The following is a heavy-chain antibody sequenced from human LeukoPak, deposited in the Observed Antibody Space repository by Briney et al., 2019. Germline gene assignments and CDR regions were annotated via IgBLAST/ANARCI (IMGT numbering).Heavy chain of an antibody. D-gene: IGHD3-22*01. J-gene: IGHJ4*02. CDR1: GGSISSYY. Sequence: WETLSLTCTVSGGSISSYYWSWIRQPPGKGLEWIGYIYYSGSTNYNPSLKSRVTISVDTSKNQFSLKLSSVTAADTAVYYCARVGYYYDSSGYYFDYWGQGTLVTVSS. CDR3: ARVGYYYDSSGYYFDY. CDR2: IYYSGST. V-gene: IGHV4-59*01.